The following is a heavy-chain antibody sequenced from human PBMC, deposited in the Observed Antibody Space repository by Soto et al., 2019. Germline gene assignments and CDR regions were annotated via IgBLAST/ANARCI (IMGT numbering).Heavy chain of an antibody. Sequence: GESLKISCKGSGYSFTNYWIAWVRQMPGKGLEWMGIIYPGDSDTRYSPSFQGQVTVSADKSISTAYLQWTSLKASDTAVYYCARPALGNTAHWFDFWGQGTRVTVS. J-gene: IGHJ5*01. CDR1: GYSFTNYW. V-gene: IGHV5-51*01. D-gene: IGHD2-21*02. CDR2: IYPGDSDT. CDR3: ARPALGNTAHWFDF.